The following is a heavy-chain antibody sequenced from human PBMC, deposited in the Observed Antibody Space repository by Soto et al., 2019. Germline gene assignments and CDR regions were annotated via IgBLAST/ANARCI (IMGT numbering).Heavy chain of an antibody. CDR3: ARESRFLEWLLGHWFDP. CDR2: INPSGGST. D-gene: IGHD3-3*01. V-gene: IGHV1-46*01. J-gene: IGHJ5*02. CDR1: GYTFTSYY. Sequence: ASVKVSCKASGYTFTSYYMHWVRQAPGQGLEWMGIINPSGGSTSYAQKFQGRVTMTRDTSTSTVYMELSSLRSEDTAVYYCARESRFLEWLLGHWFDPWGQGTLVTVSS.